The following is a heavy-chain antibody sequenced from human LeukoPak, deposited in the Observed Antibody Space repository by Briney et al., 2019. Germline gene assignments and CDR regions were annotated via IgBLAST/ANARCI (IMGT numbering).Heavy chain of an antibody. CDR2: ISAYNGNT. J-gene: IGHJ4*02. Sequence: ASVKVSCKASGYTFTSYGISWVRQAPGQGLERMGWISAYNGNTNYAQKLQGRVTMTTDTSTSTAYMELRSLRSDDTAVYYCARDRTMVRGVTQEIDYWGQGTLVTVSS. D-gene: IGHD3-10*01. CDR1: GYTFTSYG. CDR3: ARDRTMVRGVTQEIDY. V-gene: IGHV1-18*01.